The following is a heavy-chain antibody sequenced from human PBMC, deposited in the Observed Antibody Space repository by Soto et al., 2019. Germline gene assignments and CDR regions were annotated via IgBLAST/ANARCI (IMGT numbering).Heavy chain of an antibody. D-gene: IGHD3-3*01. CDR2: ISSSSSYI. J-gene: IGHJ5*02. V-gene: IGHV3-21*01. CDR3: ASTFFFGMVPFDP. Sequence: GGSLRLSCAASGFTFSSYSMNWVRQAPGKGLEWVSSISSSSSYIYYADSVKGRFTISRDNAKNSLYLQMNSLRAEDTAVYYCASTFFFGMVPFDPWGQGTLVTVSS. CDR1: GFTFSSYS.